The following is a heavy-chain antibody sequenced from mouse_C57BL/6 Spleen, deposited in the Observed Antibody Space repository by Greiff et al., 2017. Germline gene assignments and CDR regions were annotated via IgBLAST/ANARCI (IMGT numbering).Heavy chain of an antibody. J-gene: IGHJ2*01. CDR2: IDPEDGET. D-gene: IGHD3-2*02. CDR3: ALDSSGYPYYFDY. Sequence: VQLQQSGAELVKPGASVKLSCTASGFNIKDYYMHWVKQRTEQGLEWIGRIDPEDGETKYAPKFQGKATITADTSSNTAYLQRSSLTSEDTAVYYCALDSSGYPYYFDYWGQGTTLTVSS. CDR1: GFNIKDYY. V-gene: IGHV14-2*01.